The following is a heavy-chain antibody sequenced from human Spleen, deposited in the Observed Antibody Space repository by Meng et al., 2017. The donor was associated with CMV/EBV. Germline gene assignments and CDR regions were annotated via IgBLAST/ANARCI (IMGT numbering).Heavy chain of an antibody. CDR2: IYYSGST. D-gene: IGHD3-3*01. CDR1: GGSISNYY. V-gene: IGHV4-59*12. Sequence: SETLYLTCTVSGGSISNYYWSWIRQPPGKGLEWIGYIYYSGSTNYNPSLKSRVTISVDTSKNQFSLKLSSVTAADTAVYYCARGYDFWSGQDDAQIYFDYWGQGTLVTVSS. CDR3: ARGYDFWSGQDDAQIYFDY. J-gene: IGHJ4*02.